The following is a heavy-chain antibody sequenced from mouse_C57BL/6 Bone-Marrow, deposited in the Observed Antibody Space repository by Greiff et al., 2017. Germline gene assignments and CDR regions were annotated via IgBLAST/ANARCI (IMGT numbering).Heavy chain of an antibody. CDR2: IYPGSGST. CDR1: GYTFTSYW. V-gene: IGHV1-55*01. CDR3: ARPYYSNYWYFDV. Sequence: QVQLQQPGAELVKPGASVKMSCKASGYTFTSYWITWVKQRPGKGLEWIGDIYPGSGSTNYNEKFKSKATLTVDTSSSTAYMQLSSQPSEDAAVYDCARPYYSNYWYFDVWGTGTTVTVSS. D-gene: IGHD2-5*01. J-gene: IGHJ1*03.